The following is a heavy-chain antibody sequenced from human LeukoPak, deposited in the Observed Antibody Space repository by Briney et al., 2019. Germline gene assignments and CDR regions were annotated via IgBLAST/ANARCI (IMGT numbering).Heavy chain of an antibody. V-gene: IGHV1-69*13. Sequence: GASVKVSCKASGGTFISYAISWVRQAPGQGLEWMGGIIPIFGTANYAQKFQGRVTITADESTSTAYMELSSLRSEDTAVYYCARARIPSIPYYYYYMDVWGKGTTVTVSS. CDR1: GGTFISYA. CDR2: IIPIFGTA. CDR3: ARARIPSIPYYYYYMDV. J-gene: IGHJ6*03. D-gene: IGHD2-21*01.